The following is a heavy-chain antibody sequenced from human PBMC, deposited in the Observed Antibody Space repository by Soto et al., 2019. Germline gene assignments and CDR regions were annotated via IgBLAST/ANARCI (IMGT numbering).Heavy chain of an antibody. J-gene: IGHJ3*02. CDR1: GYTFTSYA. D-gene: IGHD3-9*01. CDR2: INTNTGNP. V-gene: IGHV7-4-1*01. CDR3: AREGYDILTGCPDYDAFDI. Sequence: QVQLVQSGSELKKPGASVKVSCKASGYTFTSYAMNWVRQAPGQGLEWMGWINTNTGNPTYAQGFTGRFVFSLDTSVSTAYLQICSLKAEDTAVYYCAREGYDILTGCPDYDAFDIWGQGTMVTVSS.